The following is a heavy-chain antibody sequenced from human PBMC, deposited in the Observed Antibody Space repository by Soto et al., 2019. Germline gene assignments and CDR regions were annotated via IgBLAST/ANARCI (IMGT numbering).Heavy chain of an antibody. J-gene: IGHJ4*02. D-gene: IGHD3-10*01. V-gene: IGHV1-18*01. CDR1: GYTFTSYG. CDR2: MSANNANT. CDR3: ARVIFSGSGAYYQYYFDS. Sequence: GASVKVSCKASGYTFTSYGISWVRQAPGQGLEWIGWMSANNANTNNAQKIEDRVTMTTNTYINTSYMELSSLRSEDTAVYYCARVIFSGSGAYYQYYFDSWGQGTLVTVSS.